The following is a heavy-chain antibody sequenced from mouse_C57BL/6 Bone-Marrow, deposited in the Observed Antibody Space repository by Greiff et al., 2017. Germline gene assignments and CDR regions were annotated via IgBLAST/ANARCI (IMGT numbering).Heavy chain of an antibody. V-gene: IGHV1-81*01. CDR1: GYTFTSYG. D-gene: IGHD2-3*01. Sequence: QVQLQQSGAELARPGASVKLSCKASGYTFTSYGISWVKQRPGQGLEWIGEIYPRSGNTYYNEKFKGKATLTADKSSSTAYMELRSLTSEDSAVYFCARCDGYYFAYWGQGTLVTVSA. CDR3: ARCDGYYFAY. CDR2: IYPRSGNT. J-gene: IGHJ3*01.